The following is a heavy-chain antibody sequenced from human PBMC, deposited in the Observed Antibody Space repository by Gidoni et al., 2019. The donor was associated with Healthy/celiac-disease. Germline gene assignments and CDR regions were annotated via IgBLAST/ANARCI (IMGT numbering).Heavy chain of an antibody. CDR1: GFTVSSNY. J-gene: IGHJ4*02. CDR2: IYSGGST. V-gene: IGHV3-53*01. D-gene: IGHD4-17*01. Sequence: EVQLVESGGGCIQPGGSLSRSCAASGFTVSSNYMSWVRQAPGKGLEWVSVIYSGGSTYYADSVKGRFTISRDNSKNTLYLQMNSLRAEDTAVYYCARDSDYGDYLDYWGQGTLVTVSS. CDR3: ARDSDYGDYLDY.